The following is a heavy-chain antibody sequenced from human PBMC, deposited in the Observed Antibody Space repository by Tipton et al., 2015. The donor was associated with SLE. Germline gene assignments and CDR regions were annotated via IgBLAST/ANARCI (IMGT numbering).Heavy chain of an antibody. J-gene: IGHJ3*01. V-gene: IGHV4-59*01. CDR2: IYYTGNT. CDR1: GGSISNYY. D-gene: IGHD2-2*01. CDR3: ARMGLCTTTTCNEGAFDV. Sequence: TLSLTCIVSGGSISNYYWSWIRQPPGKGLEWIGYIYYTGNTNYNPSLKSRVTMSVDTSKSQFSLKLTFVSAADTAIYYCARMGLCTTTTCNEGAFDVWGQGSMVTVSS.